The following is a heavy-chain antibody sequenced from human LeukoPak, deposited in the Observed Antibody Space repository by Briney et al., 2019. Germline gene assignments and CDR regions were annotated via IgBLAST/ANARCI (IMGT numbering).Heavy chain of an antibody. D-gene: IGHD3-3*01. Sequence: ASVKVSCKASGYTFTSYDINWVRQATGQGLEWMGWMNPNSGNTGYAQKFQGRVTMTRNTSISTAYMELSSLRSEDTAVYYCARSTQYYDFWSGYYTLEYYYYYMDVWGKGTTVTVS. CDR1: GYTFTSYD. V-gene: IGHV1-8*01. CDR2: MNPNSGNT. CDR3: ARSTQYYDFWSGYYTLEYYYYYMDV. J-gene: IGHJ6*03.